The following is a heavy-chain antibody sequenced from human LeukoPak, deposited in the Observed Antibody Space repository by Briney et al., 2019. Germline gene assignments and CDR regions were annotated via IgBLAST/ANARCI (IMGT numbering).Heavy chain of an antibody. CDR2: IYHSGST. CDR1: GGSISSGGYS. Sequence: SSETLSLTCAVSGGSISSGGYSWSWIRQPPGKGLEWIGYIYHSGSTYYNPSLKSRVTISVDRSKNQFSLKLSSVTAADTAVYYCARVVTTVTSQNFYYYGMDVWGQGTTVTVSS. CDR3: ARVVTTVTSQNFYYYGMDV. D-gene: IGHD4-17*01. V-gene: IGHV4-30-2*01. J-gene: IGHJ6*02.